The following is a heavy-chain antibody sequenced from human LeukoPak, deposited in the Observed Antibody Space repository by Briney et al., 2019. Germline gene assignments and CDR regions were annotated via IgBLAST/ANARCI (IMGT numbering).Heavy chain of an antibody. CDR2: ISGSGGRT. D-gene: IGHD6-19*01. CDR1: GFTFSSYA. V-gene: IGHV3-23*01. Sequence: PGGSLRLSCAASGFTFSSYAMSWVRQAPGKGLEWVSAISGSGGRTYYADSVKGRFTISRDNSKNTLYLQMNSLRAEDTAVYYCAKESSSGVSSGYFDYWGQGTLVTVSS. CDR3: AKESSSGVSSGYFDY. J-gene: IGHJ4*02.